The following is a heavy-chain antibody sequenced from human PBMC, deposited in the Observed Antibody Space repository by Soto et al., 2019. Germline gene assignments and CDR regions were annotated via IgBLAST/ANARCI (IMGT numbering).Heavy chain of an antibody. V-gene: IGHV3-48*02. CDR3: ARRITKVRGPYYYYAMDV. CDR2: ITSTSSTK. J-gene: IGHJ6*02. CDR1: GFTFSSHT. Sequence: GGSLRLSCAASGFTFSSHTMNWVRQAPGKGLEWISFITSTSSTKNYADSVKGRFTISRDNANNSLYLQMNSLRDEDKAVYYCARRITKVRGPYYYYAMDVWGQGTTVTVSS. D-gene: IGHD3-10*01.